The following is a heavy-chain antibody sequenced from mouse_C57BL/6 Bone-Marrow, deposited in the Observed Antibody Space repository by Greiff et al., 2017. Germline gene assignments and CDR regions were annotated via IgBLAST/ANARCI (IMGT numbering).Heavy chain of an antibody. CDR2: ISDGGSYT. Sequence: EVQVVESGGGLVKPGGSLKLSCAASGFTFSSYAMSWVRQTPEKRLEWVATISDGGSYTYYPDNVKGRFTISRDNAKNNLYLQMSHLKSEDTAMYYCASRRLPSFDYWGQGTTLTVSS. J-gene: IGHJ2*01. CDR1: GFTFSSYA. D-gene: IGHD2-2*01. V-gene: IGHV5-4*03. CDR3: ASRRLPSFDY.